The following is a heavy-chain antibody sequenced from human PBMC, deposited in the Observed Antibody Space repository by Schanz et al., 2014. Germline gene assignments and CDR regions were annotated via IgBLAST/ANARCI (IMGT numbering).Heavy chain of an antibody. J-gene: IGHJ5*02. CDR1: GGSFSGYY. CDR2: INHSANT. CDR3: ARGVRRGDGKNGYYNWFDP. V-gene: IGHV4-34*10. D-gene: IGHD3-22*01. Sequence: QVQLQESGPGLVKPSETLSLTCAVDGGSFSGYYWSWIRQSPDKGLEWIGEINHSANTTYNPSLKSRVTISVDSSKNQFSLKLTSVTAADTAVYYCARGVRRGDGKNGYYNWFDPWGQGTLVTVSS.